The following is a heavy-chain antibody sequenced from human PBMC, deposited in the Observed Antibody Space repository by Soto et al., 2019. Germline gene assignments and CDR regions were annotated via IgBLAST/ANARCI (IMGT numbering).Heavy chain of an antibody. CDR2: ISDDGSTA. D-gene: IGHD3-3*01. J-gene: IGHJ6*02. CDR3: ARGGYDFWSGYYGYYGMDV. CDR1: GFTFSAYW. Sequence: GGSLRLSCAVSGFTFSAYWMHWVRQVPGKGLTWASRISDDGSTATYADSVKGRFIISRDNAKNTLYLQMNSLRAEDTAVYYCARGGYDFWSGYYGYYGMDVWGQGTTVTVS. V-gene: IGHV3-74*01.